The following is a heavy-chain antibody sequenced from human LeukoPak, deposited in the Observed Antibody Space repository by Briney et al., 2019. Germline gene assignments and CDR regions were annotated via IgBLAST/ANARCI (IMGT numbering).Heavy chain of an antibody. CDR1: GFTFSSYV. Sequence: PAGSLRLSCAASGFTFSSYVMSWVRQAPGKGLEWVSDISSSGDSTHYADSVKGRFTISRDNSKNTLFLQMNSLRAEDTAVYYCAKRAVGAAYYFDYWGQGTLVTVSS. CDR3: AKRAVGAAYYFDY. J-gene: IGHJ4*02. D-gene: IGHD2-15*01. CDR2: ISSSGDST. V-gene: IGHV3-23*01.